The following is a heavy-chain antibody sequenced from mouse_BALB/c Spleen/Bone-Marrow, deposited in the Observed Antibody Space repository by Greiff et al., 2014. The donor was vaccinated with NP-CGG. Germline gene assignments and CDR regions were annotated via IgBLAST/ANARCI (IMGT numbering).Heavy chain of an antibody. CDR1: GFNIKDTY. V-gene: IGHV14-3*02. Sequence: EVQLQESGAELVKPGASVKLSCTASGFNIKDTYMHWVKQRPEQGLEWIGRIDPANGNTKYDPKFQGKATTTADTSFNTAYLQLSSLTSEDTAVYYCASYRYGWYFDVWGAGTTVTVSS. CDR3: ASYRYGWYFDV. J-gene: IGHJ1*01. D-gene: IGHD2-14*01. CDR2: IDPANGNT.